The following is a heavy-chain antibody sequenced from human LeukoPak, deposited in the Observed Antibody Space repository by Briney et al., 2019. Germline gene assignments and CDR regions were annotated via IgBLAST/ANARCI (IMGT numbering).Heavy chain of an antibody. J-gene: IGHJ4*02. CDR1: GFTFSSYW. CDR3: ASERAAAGTSPFDF. Sequence: GGSLRLSCAASGFTFSSYWMSWVRQAPGKGLEWVANIKQDGSEKYYVDSVKGRFTVSRDNSKNTLYLQMNSLRAEDTAVYYCASERAAAGTSPFDFWGQGTLVTVSS. V-gene: IGHV3-7*01. D-gene: IGHD6-13*01. CDR2: IKQDGSEK.